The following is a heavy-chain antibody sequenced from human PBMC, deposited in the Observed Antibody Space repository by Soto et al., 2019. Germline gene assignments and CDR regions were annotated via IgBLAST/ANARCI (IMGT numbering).Heavy chain of an antibody. D-gene: IGHD3-10*01. CDR3: AGSFMGWFDP. CDR1: GGSISSGDSY. Sequence: QVQLQESGPGLVKPSQTLSLTCTVSGGSISSGDSYWSWIRQPPGKGLEWIGYISSSGSSYYNPSLKSRITMSVDTSKNQFSLKLGSVTAADSAVYYCAGSFMGWFDPWGQGTLVTVSS. J-gene: IGHJ5*02. CDR2: ISSSGSS. V-gene: IGHV4-30-4*01.